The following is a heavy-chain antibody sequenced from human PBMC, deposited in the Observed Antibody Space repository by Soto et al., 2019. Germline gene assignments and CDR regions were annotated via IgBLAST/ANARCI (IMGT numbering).Heavy chain of an antibody. D-gene: IGHD5-12*01. J-gene: IGHJ6*02. CDR3: ARSGGYDSFYYPGMDV. Sequence: EVQLVESGEGLVQPGGSLRLSCAASGFTFSSYAMHWVRQAPGKGLEYVSGISTNGGSTVYADSVKGRITISRDNSQNMLYLQMDSLRAADSAVYYCARSGGYDSFYYPGMDVWGQGPTGTVSS. V-gene: IGHV3-64*02. CDR1: GFTFSSYA. CDR2: ISTNGGST.